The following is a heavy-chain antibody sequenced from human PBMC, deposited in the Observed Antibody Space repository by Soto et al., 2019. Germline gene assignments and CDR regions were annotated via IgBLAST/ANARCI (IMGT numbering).Heavy chain of an antibody. D-gene: IGHD6-6*01. Sequence: ETLSLTCSIYSGSFSGYYWSWIRQPPGKGLEWIXXXXXXXXXXXXXSLKSRVSISIDTSKKQFSLNLASVSAADTAVYYCARAPKVSGSSQTRPDFWGQGTLVTVSS. CDR2: XXXXXXX. V-gene: IGHV4-34*01. CDR3: ARAPKVSGSSQTRPDF. J-gene: IGHJ4*02. CDR1: SGSFSGYY.